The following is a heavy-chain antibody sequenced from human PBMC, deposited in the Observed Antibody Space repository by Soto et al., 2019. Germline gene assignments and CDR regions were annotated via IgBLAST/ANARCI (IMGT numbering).Heavy chain of an antibody. J-gene: IGHJ3*02. CDR1: GLSLSTGGVA. D-gene: IGHD3-16*01. CDR2: IYWDDDK. V-gene: IGHV2-5*02. Sequence: QITLKESGPTLVKPTQTLTLTCNLSGLSLSTGGVAVGWIRQPPGKALEWLALIYWDDDKRYSPSLKSRLTITKDSSKNQVVLTVTNMDPVDPGTYFCGLQGGGGELRSFDAFDIWGQGTMVTVSS. CDR3: GLQGGGGELRSFDAFDI.